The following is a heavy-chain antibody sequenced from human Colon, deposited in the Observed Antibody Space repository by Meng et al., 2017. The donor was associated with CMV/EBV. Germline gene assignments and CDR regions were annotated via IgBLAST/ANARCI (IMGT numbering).Heavy chain of an antibody. V-gene: IGHV3-30*04. CDR2: IPYDGSNR. Sequence: GGSLRLSCAASGMTFSHYAMSWVRQAPGKGLEWVAVIPYDGSNRDYADSVKGRFTISRDNSKNTLYLQMNTLRVDDTAVYYCARGELVGATAGIDFFDFWGQGTMVTVSS. J-gene: IGHJ3*01. CDR3: ARGELVGATAGIDFFDF. CDR1: GMTFSHYA. D-gene: IGHD1-26*01.